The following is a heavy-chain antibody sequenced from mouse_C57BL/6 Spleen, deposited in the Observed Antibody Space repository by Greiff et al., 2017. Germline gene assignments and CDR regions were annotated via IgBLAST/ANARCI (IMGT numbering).Heavy chain of an antibody. CDR1: GFTFSSYG. CDR3: ARYSFSYAMDY. J-gene: IGHJ4*01. Sequence: EVQGVESGGDLVEPGGSLKLSCAASGFTFSSYGMSWVRQTPDKRLEWVATISSGGSYTYYPDSVKGRFTISRDNAKNTLYLQMSSLKSEDTAMYYCARYSFSYAMDYWGQGTSVTVSS. V-gene: IGHV5-6*01. CDR2: ISSGGSYT.